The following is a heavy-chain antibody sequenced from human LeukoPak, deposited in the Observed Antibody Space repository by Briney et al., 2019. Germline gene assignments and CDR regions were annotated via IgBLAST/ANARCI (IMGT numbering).Heavy chain of an antibody. Sequence: ASVKVSCTASGYTFTSYGISWVRQAPGQGLEWMGWISAYNGNTNYAQKLQGRVTITTDTSTSTAYMELRSLRSDDPAVYYCARDYPPPSGPYGDSAFDYWGQGTLVTVPS. CDR3: ARDYPPPSGPYGDSAFDY. V-gene: IGHV1-18*01. CDR1: GYTFTSYG. D-gene: IGHD4-17*01. J-gene: IGHJ4*02. CDR2: ISAYNGNT.